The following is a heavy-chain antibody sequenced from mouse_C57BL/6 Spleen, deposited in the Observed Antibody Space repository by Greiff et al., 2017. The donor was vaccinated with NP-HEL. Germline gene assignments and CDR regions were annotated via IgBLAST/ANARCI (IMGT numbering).Heavy chain of an antibody. D-gene: IGHD1-1*01. CDR2: IYPGDGDT. V-gene: IGHV1-80*01. CDR3: ARAGLSYGSSFFDY. CDR1: GYAFSSYW. J-gene: IGHJ2*01. Sequence: VKLQQSGAELVKPGASVKISCKASGYAFSSYWMNWVKQRPGKGLEWIGQIYPGDGDTNYNGKFKGKATLTADKSSSTAYMQLSSLTSEDSAVYFCARAGLSYGSSFFDYWGQGTTLTVSS.